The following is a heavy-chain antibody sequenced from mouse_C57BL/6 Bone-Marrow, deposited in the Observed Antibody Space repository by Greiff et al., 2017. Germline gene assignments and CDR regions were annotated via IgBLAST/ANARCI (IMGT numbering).Heavy chain of an antibody. J-gene: IGHJ4*01. Sequence: EVMLVESGGGLVKPGGSLKLSCAASGFTFSSSAMSWVRQTPEQRLEWVATISDGGSYTYYPDNVKGRLPISRDNAKNNLYLQRSHLKSEDTAMYYCARGANLDGMDYWGQGTSVTVAS. D-gene: IGHD4-1*01. CDR3: ARGANLDGMDY. V-gene: IGHV5-4*03. CDR1: GFTFSSSA. CDR2: ISDGGSYT.